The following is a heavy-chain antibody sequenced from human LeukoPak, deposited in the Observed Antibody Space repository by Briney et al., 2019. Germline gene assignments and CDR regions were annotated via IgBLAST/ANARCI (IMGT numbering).Heavy chain of an antibody. D-gene: IGHD2-2*01. V-gene: IGHV3-9*01. CDR2: ISWNSGSI. J-gene: IGHJ4*02. CDR3: AKDAARYCSSTSCYGFDY. CDR1: GFIFSSYW. Sequence: GGSLRLSCGASGFIFSSYWMHWVRQAPGKGLEWVSGISWNSGSIGYADSVKGRFTISRDNAKNSLYLQMNSLRAEDTALYYCAKDAARYCSSTSCYGFDYWGQGTLVTVSS.